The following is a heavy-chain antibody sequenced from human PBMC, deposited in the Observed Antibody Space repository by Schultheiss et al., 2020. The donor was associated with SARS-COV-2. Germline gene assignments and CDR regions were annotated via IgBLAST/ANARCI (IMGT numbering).Heavy chain of an antibody. D-gene: IGHD3-22*01. CDR3: ARDRRVTMIAGTPFDP. V-gene: IGHV3-48*04. Sequence: GESLKISCAGSGFTFSSYGMNWVRQAPGKGLEWVSYISSSSSTIYYADSVKGRVTISRDNAKNSLYLQMNSLRAEDTAVYYCARDRRVTMIAGTPFDPWGQGTLVTVSS. J-gene: IGHJ5*02. CDR1: GFTFSSYG. CDR2: ISSSSSTI.